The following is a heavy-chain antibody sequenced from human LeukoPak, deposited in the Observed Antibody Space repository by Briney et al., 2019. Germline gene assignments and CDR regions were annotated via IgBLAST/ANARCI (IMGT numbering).Heavy chain of an antibody. CDR2: IYPGDSDT. Sequence: GESLKISCKASGYTFTSYWIAWVRQMPGKGLEWMGIIYPGDSDTRYSPSFQGQVTISADKSSNTASLQWSRLKASDTAMYYCARQRDGYSFDYWGQGTLVTVSS. V-gene: IGHV5-51*01. D-gene: IGHD5-24*01. CDR1: GYTFTSYW. J-gene: IGHJ4*02. CDR3: ARQRDGYSFDY.